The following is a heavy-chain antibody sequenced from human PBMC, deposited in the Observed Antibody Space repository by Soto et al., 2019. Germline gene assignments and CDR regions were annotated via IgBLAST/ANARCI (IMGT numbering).Heavy chain of an antibody. V-gene: IGHV1-18*01. CDR1: RYIFTNYG. CDR2: ITTYNGNT. Sequence: QVQLVQSGVEVREPGASVKVSCKAVRYIFTNYGVSWVRQAPGQGLEWMGWITTYNGNTEYAQKFQGRDTMTTDASTSTAYMELGSLRSDDTAIYYCARALTGDGMDVWGQGTTVTVSS. CDR3: ARALTGDGMDV. J-gene: IGHJ6*02. D-gene: IGHD3-10*01.